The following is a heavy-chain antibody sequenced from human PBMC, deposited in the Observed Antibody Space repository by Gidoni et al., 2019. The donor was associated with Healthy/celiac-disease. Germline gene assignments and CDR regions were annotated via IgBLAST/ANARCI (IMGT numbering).Heavy chain of an antibody. CDR2: IIPIFGTA. D-gene: IGHD3-3*01. CDR1: GGTFSSYA. V-gene: IGHV1-69*06. J-gene: IGHJ3*02. Sequence: QVQLVQSGAEVKKPGSSVKVSCKASGGTFSSYAISWVRQAPGQGLEWMGGIIPIFGTANYAQKFQGRVTITADKSTSTAYMELSSLRSEDTAVYYCASLPWRKYLNAFDIWGQGTMVTVSS. CDR3: ASLPWRKYLNAFDI.